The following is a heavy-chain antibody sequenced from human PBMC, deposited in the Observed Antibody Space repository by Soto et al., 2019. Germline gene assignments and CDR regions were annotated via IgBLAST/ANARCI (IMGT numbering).Heavy chain of an antibody. CDR3: ARGGSTCKGYPSDN. Sequence: GASVKVSCKASGYTFTGHYIHWVRQAPGKGLEWVSGLTGSGGSTSSADSVKGRFAISRDNSKNTLYLQMNGLRDGDTAVYNCARGGSTCKGYPSDNRGQGTLVTVSS. V-gene: IGHV3-23*01. CDR2: LTGSGGST. J-gene: IGHJ4*02. D-gene: IGHD5-18*01. CDR1: GYTFTGHY.